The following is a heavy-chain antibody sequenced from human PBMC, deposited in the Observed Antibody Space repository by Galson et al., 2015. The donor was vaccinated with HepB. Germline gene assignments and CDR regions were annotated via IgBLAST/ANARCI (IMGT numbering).Heavy chain of an antibody. V-gene: IGHV3-7*03. CDR3: ARVKGVTLPLHDAFDI. D-gene: IGHD2-15*01. CDR2: IKQDGGEK. CDR1: GFTFSSYW. Sequence: SLRLSCAASGFTFSSYWMNWVRQAPGKGLEWVANIKQDGGEKYYVDSVKGRFTISRDNAKNSLYLQMNSLRAEDTAVYYCARVKGVTLPLHDAFDIWGQGTMVTVSS. J-gene: IGHJ3*02.